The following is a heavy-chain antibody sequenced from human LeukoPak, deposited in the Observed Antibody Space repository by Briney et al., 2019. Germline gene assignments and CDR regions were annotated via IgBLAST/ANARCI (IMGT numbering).Heavy chain of an antibody. CDR3: ARSMSGYYCYYGMDV. CDR2: ISAYNGNT. Sequence: ASVKVSCKASGYTFTSYGISWVRQAPGQGLEWMGWISAYNGNTNYAQKLQGRVTMTTDTSTSTAYMELRSLRSDDTAVYYCARSMSGYYCYYGMDVWGQGTTVTVSS. CDR1: GYTFTSYG. D-gene: IGHD2-8*01. V-gene: IGHV1-18*01. J-gene: IGHJ6*02.